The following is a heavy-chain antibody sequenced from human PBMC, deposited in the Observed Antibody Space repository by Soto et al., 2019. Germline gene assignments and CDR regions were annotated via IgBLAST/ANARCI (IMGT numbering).Heavy chain of an antibody. CDR1: GYTFTNYA. CDR3: ARETSGYDSFFDY. CDR2: INAATGDT. V-gene: IGHV1-3*01. Sequence: QVHLVQSGAEVKKPGASVRLSCKASGYTFTNYAIHWVRQTPGQRLEWMGRINAATGDTRYSQQFQGRVTITRDTAANTAYMELTNLRSEDTAVNYCARETSGYDSFFDYWGQGTLVTVSS. J-gene: IGHJ4*02. D-gene: IGHD5-12*01.